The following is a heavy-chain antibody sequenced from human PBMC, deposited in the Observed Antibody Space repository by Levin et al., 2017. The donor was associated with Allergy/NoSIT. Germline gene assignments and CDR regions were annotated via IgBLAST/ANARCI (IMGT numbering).Heavy chain of an antibody. CDR3: ARGDIVVVPAATRYYYYGMDV. D-gene: IGHD2-2*01. J-gene: IGHJ6*02. CDR1: GYTFTSYD. V-gene: IGHV1-8*01. CDR2: MNPNSGNT. Sequence: ASVKVSCKASGYTFTSYDINWVRQAPGQGLEWMGWMNPNSGNTGYAQKFQGRVTMTRNTSISTAYMELSSLRSEDTAVYYCARGDIVVVPAATRYYYYGMDVWGQGTTVTVSS.